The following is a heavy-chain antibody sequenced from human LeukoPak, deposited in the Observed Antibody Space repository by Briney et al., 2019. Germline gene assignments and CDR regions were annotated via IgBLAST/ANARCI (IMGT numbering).Heavy chain of an antibody. CDR2: INAGNGNT. CDR3: ARGGRVRGVIFSWGYGMDV. D-gene: IGHD3-10*01. CDR1: GYTFTSYA. J-gene: IGHJ6*04. V-gene: IGHV1-3*01. Sequence: ASVKVSCKASGYTFTSYAMHWVRQAPGQRLEWMGWINAGNGNTKCSQKFQGRVTITRDTSASTAYMELSSLRSEDTAVYYCARGGRVRGVIFSWGYGMDVWGKGTTVTVSS.